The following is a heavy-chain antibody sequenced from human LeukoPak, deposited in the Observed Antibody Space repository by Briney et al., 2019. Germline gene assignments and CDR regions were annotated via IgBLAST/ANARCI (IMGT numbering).Heavy chain of an antibody. J-gene: IGHJ4*02. CDR1: GGSISSYY. CDR3: ARAKNMIAVAGFDY. Sequence: SETLSLTCTVSGGSISSYYWSWIRQPPGKGLEWIGYIYYSGSTNYNPSLKSRVTISVDTSKNQFSLKLSSVTAADTAVYYCARAKNMIAVAGFDYWGQGTLVTVSS. CDR2: IYYSGST. V-gene: IGHV4-59*01. D-gene: IGHD6-19*01.